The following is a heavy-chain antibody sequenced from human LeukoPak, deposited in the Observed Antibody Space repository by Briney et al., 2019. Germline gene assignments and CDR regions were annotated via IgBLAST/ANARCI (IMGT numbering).Heavy chain of an antibody. CDR1: GGSINNYY. CDR3: ARYGLAYTYDF. D-gene: IGHD3-16*01. Sequence: SETLSLTCTVSGGSINNYYWSWIRQPPGKGLEWIGYIYYSGSTNYNPSLKSRVTMSVDTSKNQFSLKLSSVTAADTAVYYCARYGLAYTYDFWGQGTLVTVSS. CDR2: IYYSGST. V-gene: IGHV4-59*01. J-gene: IGHJ4*02.